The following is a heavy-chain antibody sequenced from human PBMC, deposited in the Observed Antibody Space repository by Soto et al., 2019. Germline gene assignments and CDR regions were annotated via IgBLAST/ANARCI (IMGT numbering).Heavy chain of an antibody. CDR2: IWYDGSNK. CDR1: GFTFSSYG. J-gene: IGHJ6*03. V-gene: IGHV3-33*01. D-gene: IGHD2-2*01. CDR3: AREGHCSSTSCYAKGHYYHYMDL. Sequence: GGSLRLSGAACGFTFSSYGVHWVRQAPGKGLEWVAVIWYDGSNKYYADSVKGRFTISRDNSKNTLYLQMNSLRAEDTAVYYCAREGHCSSTSCYAKGHYYHYMDLWGKGTTVTVPS.